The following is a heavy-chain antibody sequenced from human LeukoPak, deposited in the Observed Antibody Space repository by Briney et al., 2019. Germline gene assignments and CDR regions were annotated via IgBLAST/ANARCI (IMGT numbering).Heavy chain of an antibody. CDR3: GRHSYGLDY. Sequence: GESLKISCKASGNNYWIAWVRQMPGKGLEWLGIIYFGDSDTRYSPSFQGRLTISVDKSISTAYLQLGSLKASDTAIYFCGRHSYGLDYWGQGTLVTVSS. CDR1: GNNYW. J-gene: IGHJ4*02. CDR2: IYFGDSDT. D-gene: IGHD2-8*01. V-gene: IGHV5-51*01.